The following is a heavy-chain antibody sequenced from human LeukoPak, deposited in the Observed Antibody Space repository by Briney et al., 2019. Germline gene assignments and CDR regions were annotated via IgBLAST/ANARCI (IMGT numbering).Heavy chain of an antibody. CDR1: GGTFNSYA. CDR2: IIPIFGTT. J-gene: IGHJ3*02. Sequence: SVKVSCKASGGTFNSYAISWVRQAPGQGLEWMGGIIPIFGTTNYARKFRGRVTLTADKSTSTAYMELSSLRSEDTAVYYCARDWYDSSGYYYVSAFDIWGQGTMVTVSS. V-gene: IGHV1-69*06. D-gene: IGHD3-22*01. CDR3: ARDWYDSSGYYYVSAFDI.